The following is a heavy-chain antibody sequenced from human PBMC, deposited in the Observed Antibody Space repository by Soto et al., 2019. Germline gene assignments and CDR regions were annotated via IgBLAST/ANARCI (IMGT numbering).Heavy chain of an antibody. CDR2: ISSSSSTI. V-gene: IGHV3-48*02. CDR1: GFTFSSYS. CDR3: ARESKGCSGGSCFNDYYYYYGMDV. D-gene: IGHD2-15*01. Sequence: GGSLRLSCAASGFTFSSYSMNWVRQAPGKGLEWVSYISSSSSTIYYADSVKGRFTISRDNAKNSLYLQMNSLRDEDTAVYYWARESKGCSGGSCFNDYYYYYGMDVWGQGTTVTVSS. J-gene: IGHJ6*02.